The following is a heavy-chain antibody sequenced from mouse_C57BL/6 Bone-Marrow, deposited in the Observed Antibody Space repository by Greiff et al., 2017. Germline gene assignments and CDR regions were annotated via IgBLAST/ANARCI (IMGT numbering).Heavy chain of an antibody. CDR1: GFTFSSYG. CDR2: ISSGGSYT. CDR3: ARVITTVVARGYFDY. Sequence: VHVKQSGGDLVKPGGSLKLSCAASGFTFSSYGMSWVRQTPDKRLEWVATISSGGSYTYYPDSVKGRFTISRDNAKNTLYLQMSSLKSEDTAMYYCARVITTVVARGYFDYWGQGTTLTVSA. D-gene: IGHD1-1*01. V-gene: IGHV5-6*01. J-gene: IGHJ2*01.